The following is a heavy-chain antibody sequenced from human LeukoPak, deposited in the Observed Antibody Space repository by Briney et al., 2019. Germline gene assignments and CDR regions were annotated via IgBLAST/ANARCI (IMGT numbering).Heavy chain of an antibody. CDR2: IYPRDGST. V-gene: IGHV1-46*01. CDR1: GYTFTSNY. J-gene: IGHJ4*02. CDR3: ARDQEGFDY. Sequence: AASVKVSCKASGYTFTSNYLHWVRQAPGQGLEWMGMIYPRDGSTSYAQNFQGRVTVTRDTSTTTVHMELRGLRSEDTAVYYCARDQEGFDYWGQGTVVTVSS.